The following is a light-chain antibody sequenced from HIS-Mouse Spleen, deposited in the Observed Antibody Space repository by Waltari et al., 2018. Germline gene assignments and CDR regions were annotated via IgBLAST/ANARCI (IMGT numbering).Light chain of an antibody. Sequence: EIVLTQSPGTLSLSPGERAPLPCRASQSVSSSYLAWYQQKPGQAPRLLIYGASSRATGIPDRFSGSGSGTDFTLTISRLEPEDFAVYYCQQYGSSPQTFGQGTKLEIK. J-gene: IGKJ2*01. V-gene: IGKV3-20*01. CDR3: QQYGSSPQT. CDR2: GAS. CDR1: QSVSSSY.